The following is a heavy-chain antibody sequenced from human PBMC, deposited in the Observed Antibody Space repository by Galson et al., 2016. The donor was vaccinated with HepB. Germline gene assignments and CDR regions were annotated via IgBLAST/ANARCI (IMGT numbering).Heavy chain of an antibody. CDR2: INWNGGST. J-gene: IGHJ4*02. CDR3: ARGMSHDYGVSADY. V-gene: IGHV3-20*04. CDR1: GFTFDDYG. D-gene: IGHD4-17*01. Sequence: SLRLSCAASGFTFDDYGLSWVCQAPGKGLEWVSGINWNGGSTGYADSVKGRFTTSRDNAKNSLYLQMNSLRAEDTALYYCARGMSHDYGVSADYWGQGTLVTVSS.